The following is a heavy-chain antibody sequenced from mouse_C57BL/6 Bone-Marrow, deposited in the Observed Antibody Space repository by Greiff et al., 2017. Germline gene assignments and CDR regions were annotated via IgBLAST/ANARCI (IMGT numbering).Heavy chain of an antibody. V-gene: IGHV1-39*01. J-gene: IGHJ2*01. CDR1: GYSFTDYN. CDR2: INLNYGTT. CDR3: ARGGWLLPEFDY. Sequence: LVEPGASVKISCKASGYSFTDYNMNWVKQSNGKSLEWIGVINLNYGTTSYNQKFKGKATLTVDQSSSTAYMQLNSLTSEDSAVYYCARGGWLLPEFDYWGQGTTLTVSS. D-gene: IGHD2-3*01.